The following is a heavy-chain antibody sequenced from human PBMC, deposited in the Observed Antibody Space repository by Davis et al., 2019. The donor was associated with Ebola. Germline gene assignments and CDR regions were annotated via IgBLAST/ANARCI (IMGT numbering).Heavy chain of an antibody. CDR2: INPYNGNT. CDR1: GYTFTTYG. Sequence: ASVKVSCKASGYTFTTYGINWVRQAPGQGLEWMGWINPYNGNTKYPQKLQGRVTMTTDTSTSTAYMELTNLRSDDTAVYCCARGGIVVVVAAAGSLPLNWFDPWGQGTLVTVSS. CDR3: ARGGIVVVVAAAGSLPLNWFDP. J-gene: IGHJ5*02. D-gene: IGHD2-15*01. V-gene: IGHV1-18*01.